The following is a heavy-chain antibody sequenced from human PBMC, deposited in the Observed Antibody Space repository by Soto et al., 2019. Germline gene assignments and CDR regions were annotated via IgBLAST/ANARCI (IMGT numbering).Heavy chain of an antibody. D-gene: IGHD3-3*01. V-gene: IGHV3-49*03. CDR2: ITSNAYGGTT. Sequence: GGSLRLSCAASGFTFGDYAMSWFRQAPGKGLEWVGFITSNAYGGTTKYAASVEGRFTVSRDDSKSVAYLDMNSLNTEDAAVYYCTRVKGLQLLEWLLFDYWGQGAQVTVSS. CDR3: TRVKGLQLLEWLLFDY. CDR1: GFTFGDYA. J-gene: IGHJ4*02.